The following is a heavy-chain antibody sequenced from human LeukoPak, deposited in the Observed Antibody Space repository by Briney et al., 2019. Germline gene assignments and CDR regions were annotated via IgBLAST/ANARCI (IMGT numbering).Heavy chain of an antibody. Sequence: PSETLSLTCTVSGGSISSYYWSWVRQPPGKGLEYIGYIYYNGNTNYNPSLKSRVTISVETSKNQFSLKLSSVTAADTAVYYCARHATYGNGPFDYWGQGTLVTVSS. D-gene: IGHD3-10*01. CDR3: ARHATYGNGPFDY. CDR2: IYYNGNT. J-gene: IGHJ4*02. V-gene: IGHV4-59*08. CDR1: GGSISSYY.